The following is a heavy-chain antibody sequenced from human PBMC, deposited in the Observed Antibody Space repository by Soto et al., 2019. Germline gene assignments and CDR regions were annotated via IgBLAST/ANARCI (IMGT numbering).Heavy chain of an antibody. Sequence: WASVKGSCKASGCTFTGYARHWLRQAPGQRLEWMGGINASNGNTKYSQKFQGRVTITRDTSTSTAYMEMSSLRSEDTAVYYCARQMGGNYYYYGLDVWGQGTLVTVSS. CDR2: INASNGNT. J-gene: IGHJ6*02. V-gene: IGHV1-3*01. CDR3: ARQMGGNYYYYGLDV. D-gene: IGHD1-26*01. CDR1: GCTFTGYA.